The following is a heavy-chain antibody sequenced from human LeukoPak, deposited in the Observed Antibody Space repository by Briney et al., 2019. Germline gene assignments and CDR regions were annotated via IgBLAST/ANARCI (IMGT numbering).Heavy chain of an antibody. CDR2: IYDTGTT. CDR3: AGIWYSSGYYFDY. D-gene: IGHD6-19*01. Sequence: PSDTLSLTCTVSGDSISSHYWSWIRQPPGKGLEWIAYIYDTGTTVSNPSLKSRVSMSLDRSKNEFSLQLTSVTAADTAVYYCAGIWYSSGYYFDYWGQGTLVTVSS. CDR1: GDSISSHY. J-gene: IGHJ4*02. V-gene: IGHV4-59*07.